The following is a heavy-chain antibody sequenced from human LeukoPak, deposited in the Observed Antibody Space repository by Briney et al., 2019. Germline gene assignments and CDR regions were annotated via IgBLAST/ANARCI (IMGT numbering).Heavy chain of an antibody. J-gene: IGHJ6*02. CDR1: GGSFSGYY. V-gene: IGHV4-34*01. Sequence: PSETLSLTCAVYGGSFSGYYWSWIRQPPGKGLEWIGEINHSGSTNYNPSLKSRVTISVDTSKNQFSLKLSSVTAADTAVYYCARGRHSSSWYPDYGMDVWSQGTTVTVSS. CDR3: ARGRHSSSWYPDYGMDV. CDR2: INHSGST. D-gene: IGHD6-13*01.